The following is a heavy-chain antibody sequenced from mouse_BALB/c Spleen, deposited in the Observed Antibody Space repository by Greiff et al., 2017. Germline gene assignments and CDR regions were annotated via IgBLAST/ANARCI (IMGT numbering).Heavy chain of an antibody. J-gene: IGHJ1*01. D-gene: IGHD4-1*01. CDR2: ISSGGGST. CDR3: ARRTGTDWYFDV. V-gene: IGHV5-12-1*01. Sequence: EVKVVESGGGLVKPGGSLKLSCAASGFAFSSYDMSWVRQTPEKRLEWVAYISSGGGSTYYPDTVKGRFTISRDNAKNTLYLQMSSLKSEDTAMYYCARRTGTDWYFDVWGAGTTVTVSS. CDR1: GFAFSSYD.